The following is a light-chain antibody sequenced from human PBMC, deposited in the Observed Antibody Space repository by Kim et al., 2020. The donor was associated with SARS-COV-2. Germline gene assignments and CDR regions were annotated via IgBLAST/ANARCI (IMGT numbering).Light chain of an antibody. CDR3: QSYDNSLNSYV. V-gene: IGLV1-40*01. CDR2: GNT. Sequence: QSVLTQPPSVSGAPGQRVTISCTGSSSNIGANYDVHWYQHLPGTAPKLLIYGNTNRLSGVPDRFSGSKSGTSASLAIIGLQAEDEADYYCQSYDNSLNSYVFGTGTKVTVL. CDR1: SSNIGANYD. J-gene: IGLJ1*01.